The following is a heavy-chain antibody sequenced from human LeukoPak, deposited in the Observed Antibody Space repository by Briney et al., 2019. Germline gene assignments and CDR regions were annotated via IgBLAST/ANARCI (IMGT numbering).Heavy chain of an antibody. CDR1: GGSVSSGSYY. CDR2: IYYSGST. Sequence: SETLSLTCTVSGGSVSSGSYYWSWIRQPPGKGLEWIGYIYYSGSTNYNPSLKSRVTISVDTSKNQFSLKLSSVTAADTAVYYCVRDRLAQQLVGYYYYYGMDVWGKGTTVTVSS. V-gene: IGHV4-61*01. J-gene: IGHJ6*04. D-gene: IGHD6-13*01. CDR3: VRDRLAQQLVGYYYYYGMDV.